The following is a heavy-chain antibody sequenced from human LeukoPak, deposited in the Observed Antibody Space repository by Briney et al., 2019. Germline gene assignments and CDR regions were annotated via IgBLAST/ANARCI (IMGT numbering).Heavy chain of an antibody. CDR3: ARRSRDGWYFDY. D-gene: IGHD5-24*01. J-gene: IGHJ4*02. CDR2: ISYDGSTK. V-gene: IGHV3-30*04. CDR1: GFTVTNFA. Sequence: GRSLRLSCVASGFTVTNFAVHWVRQAPGKGLEWVAFISYDGSTKYYADSVKGRFTISRDNSKNTLYLQMNSLRTEDTAVYYCARRSRDGWYFDYWGQGTLVTVSS.